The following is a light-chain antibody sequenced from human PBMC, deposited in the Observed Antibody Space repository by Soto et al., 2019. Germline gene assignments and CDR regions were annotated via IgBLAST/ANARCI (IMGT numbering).Light chain of an antibody. Sequence: QSVLTQPPSASGTPGQRVTISCSGSSSNIGGKTVNWYQQLPGTAPKLLIYGSDQRPSGAPDRFSGSKSGTSASLAISGLQSEDEADYYCAAWDDSLNGYVFGTGTKVAVL. CDR2: GSD. CDR1: SSNIGGKT. CDR3: AAWDDSLNGYV. V-gene: IGLV1-44*01. J-gene: IGLJ1*01.